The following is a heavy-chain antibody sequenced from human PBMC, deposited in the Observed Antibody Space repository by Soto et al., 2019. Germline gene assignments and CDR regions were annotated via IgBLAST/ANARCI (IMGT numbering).Heavy chain of an antibody. D-gene: IGHD6-6*01. V-gene: IGHV3-30*18. CDR3: AKDTGYGSSREGDYYYGMDV. CDR1: GFTFSSYG. Sequence: GGSLRLSCAASGFTFSSYGMHWVRQAPGKGLEWVAVISYDGSNKYYADSVKGRFTISRDNSKNTLYLQMNSLRAEDTAVYYCAKDTGYGSSREGDYYYGMDVWGQGTTVTVSS. J-gene: IGHJ6*02. CDR2: ISYDGSNK.